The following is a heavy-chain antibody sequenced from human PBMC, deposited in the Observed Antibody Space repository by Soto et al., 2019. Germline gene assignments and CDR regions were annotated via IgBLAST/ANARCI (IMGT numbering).Heavy chain of an antibody. Sequence: GGSLRLSCAASGFAFRTYGMHWVRQAPGKGLEWVAFISDDGSQKYYGDSVMGRFTISRDNSKNTLSLRMISLRTEDTSVYYCAKEAPGGWHFFDTWGQGTLVTVSS. V-gene: IGHV3-30*18. CDR3: AKEAPGGWHFFDT. CDR2: ISDDGSQK. J-gene: IGHJ4*02. D-gene: IGHD6-19*01. CDR1: GFAFRTYG.